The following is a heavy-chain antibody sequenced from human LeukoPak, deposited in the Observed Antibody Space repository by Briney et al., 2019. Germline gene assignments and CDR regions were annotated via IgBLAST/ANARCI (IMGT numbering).Heavy chain of an antibody. J-gene: IGHJ4*02. CDR2: INHSGNT. CDR3: SRGLSDVY. CDR1: GGSFSGYY. V-gene: IGHV4-34*01. Sequence: PSETLSLTCAVYGGSFSGYYWSWIRQPPGKGLEWIGEINHSGNTNYNPSLKSRVTISVDTSKNQFSLNLSSVTAADTAVYYCSRGLSDVYWGQGTLVTVSS.